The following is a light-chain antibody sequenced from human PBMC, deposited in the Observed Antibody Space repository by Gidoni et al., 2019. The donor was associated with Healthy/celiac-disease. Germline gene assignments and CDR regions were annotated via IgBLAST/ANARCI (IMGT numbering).Light chain of an antibody. Sequence: DIQMTQSPSSLSASVGDRVTITCRASQSISSYLNWYQQKPGKAPKLLIYAASSLQSGVPSRFSGSGCETDFTLTISSLLPEDFATYYCRQSYSTPYTFGQGTKLEIK. CDR1: QSISSY. J-gene: IGKJ2*01. V-gene: IGKV1-39*01. CDR2: AAS. CDR3: RQSYSTPYT.